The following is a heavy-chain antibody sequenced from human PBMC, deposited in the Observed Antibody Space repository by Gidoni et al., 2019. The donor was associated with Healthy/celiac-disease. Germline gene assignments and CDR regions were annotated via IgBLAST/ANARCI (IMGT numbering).Heavy chain of an antibody. CDR2: ISYSGST. V-gene: IGHV4-30-4*01. J-gene: IGHJ4*02. CDR3: ARAVLDYDFWSGYYIPRGLDY. D-gene: IGHD3-3*01. Sequence: QVQLQESGPGLVKPSQTLSLTCTVSGGSISSGDYYWSWIRQPPGKGLEWIGYISYSGSTYYNPSLKSRVTISVDTSKNQFSLKLSSVTAADTAVYYCARAVLDYDFWSGYYIPRGLDYWGQGTLVTVSS. CDR1: GGSISSGDYY.